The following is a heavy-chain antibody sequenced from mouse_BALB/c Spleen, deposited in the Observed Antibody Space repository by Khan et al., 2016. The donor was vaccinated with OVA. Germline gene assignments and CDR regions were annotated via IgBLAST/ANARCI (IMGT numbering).Heavy chain of an antibody. Sequence: VQLKESGPELVKPGASVKMSCKASGYTFTSYVMHWVKQKPGQGLEWIGYINPYNDGTKYNEKFKGKATLTSDKSSGTSCMELSSLTSEDSAVYFCARSTYDGNPYAMDYWGQGTSVTVSS. J-gene: IGHJ4*01. CDR3: ARSTYDGNPYAMDY. CDR2: INPYNDGT. D-gene: IGHD2-10*01. CDR1: GYTFTSYV. V-gene: IGHV1S136*01.